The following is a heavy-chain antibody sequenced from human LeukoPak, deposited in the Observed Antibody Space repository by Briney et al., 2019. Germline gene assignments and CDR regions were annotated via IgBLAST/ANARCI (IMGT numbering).Heavy chain of an antibody. CDR1: GGTFSSYA. Sequence: ASVKVSCKASGGTFSSYAISWVRQAPGQGLEWMGGIIPIFGTANYAQKFQGRVTITADKSTSTAYMELSSLRSEDTAVYCCARDLDYGDYTYGYWGQGTLVTVSS. J-gene: IGHJ4*02. V-gene: IGHV1-69*06. CDR3: ARDLDYGDYTYGY. D-gene: IGHD4-17*01. CDR2: IIPIFGTA.